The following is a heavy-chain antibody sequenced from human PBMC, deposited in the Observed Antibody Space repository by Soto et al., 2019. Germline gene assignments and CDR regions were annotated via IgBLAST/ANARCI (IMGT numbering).Heavy chain of an antibody. CDR2: IKQDGSET. D-gene: IGHD6-19*01. Sequence: GGSLRLSCAASGFTFSNYWMSWVRQAPGKGLEWVANIKQDGSETYYVDSLKGRFSVSRDNGKNSLYLQMNSLRAEDTAVYYCARGRYSSGWYPGYFDYWGQGTPVTVS. J-gene: IGHJ4*02. CDR3: ARGRYSSGWYPGYFDY. V-gene: IGHV3-7*03. CDR1: GFTFSNYW.